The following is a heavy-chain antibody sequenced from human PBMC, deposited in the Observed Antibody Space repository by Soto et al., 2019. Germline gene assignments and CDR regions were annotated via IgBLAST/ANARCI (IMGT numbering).Heavy chain of an antibody. Sequence: QVQLVQPGAEVKKPGASVKFSCKASGYIFTNFYIHWVRQAPGQGLEWIGIINPNGGSTNYAQNFQGRVTRTRDTSTSKVYMDLSSLRSEDTAVYYCTRGPAPGDYWGQGTLITVSS. CDR2: INPNGGST. J-gene: IGHJ4*02. CDR3: TRGPAPGDY. V-gene: IGHV1-46*03. CDR1: GYIFTNFY.